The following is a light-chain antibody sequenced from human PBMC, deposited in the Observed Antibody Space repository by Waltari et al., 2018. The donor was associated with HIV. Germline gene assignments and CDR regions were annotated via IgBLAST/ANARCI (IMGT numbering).Light chain of an antibody. J-gene: IGKJ4*01. CDR2: FAS. CDR1: LSLTYSSDNKDY. Sequence: DIVVTQSPDSLTLSLGETATIRCTSSLSLTYSSDNKDYLAWYQQKPGQPPKVLIYFASARASGVPDRFSGSGSETDFTLTISSLQAEDVAVYYCHQYYSVPLAFGGGTKVEI. V-gene: IGKV4-1*01. CDR3: HQYYSVPLA.